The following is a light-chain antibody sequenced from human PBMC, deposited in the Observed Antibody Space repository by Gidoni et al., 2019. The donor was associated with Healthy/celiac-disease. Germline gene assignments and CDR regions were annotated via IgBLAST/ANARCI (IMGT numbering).Light chain of an antibody. Sequence: SSALTQDPAVSVALGQTVRITCQGDSLRSYYASWYQQKQGQDPVLVIYGKNNRPSGIPDRFSGSSSGNTASLTSTGAQAEDEADYYCNSRDSSGNHLGVVFGGGTKLTVL. CDR3: NSRDSSGNHLGVV. J-gene: IGLJ2*01. V-gene: IGLV3-19*01. CDR2: GKN. CDR1: SLRSYY.